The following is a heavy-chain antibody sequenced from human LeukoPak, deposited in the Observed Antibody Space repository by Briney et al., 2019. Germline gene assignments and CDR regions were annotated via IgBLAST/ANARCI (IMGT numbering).Heavy chain of an antibody. V-gene: IGHV3-23*01. CDR2: INSVGSST. Sequence: QTGGSLRLSCAASGFTFGSYAMSWVRQAPGKGLEWVSAINSVGSSTYYADSVKGRFTISRDNSKNTLDLQMNSLRAEDTALYYCATLVATGLDYWGQGTLVTVSS. CDR3: ATLVATGLDY. CDR1: GFTFGSYA. J-gene: IGHJ4*02. D-gene: IGHD3-10*01.